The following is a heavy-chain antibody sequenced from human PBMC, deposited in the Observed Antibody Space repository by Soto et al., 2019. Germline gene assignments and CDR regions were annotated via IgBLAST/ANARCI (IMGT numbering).Heavy chain of an antibody. CDR3: AREPRHCTNGVCYYLDY. D-gene: IGHD2-8*01. CDR1: GFTFSSYA. Sequence: HPGGSLRLSCAASGFTFSSYAMHWVRQAPGKGLEWVAVISYDGSNKYYADSVKGRFTISRDNSKNTLYLQMNSLRAEDTAVYYCAREPRHCTNGVCYYLDYWGQGTLVTVYS. V-gene: IGHV3-30-3*01. CDR2: ISYDGSNK. J-gene: IGHJ4*02.